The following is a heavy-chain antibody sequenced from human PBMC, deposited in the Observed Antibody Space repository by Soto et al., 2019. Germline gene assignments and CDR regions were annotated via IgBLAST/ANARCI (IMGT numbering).Heavy chain of an antibody. J-gene: IGHJ4*02. CDR3: AREGTARQGFFDY. Sequence: QMQLQESGPGLVKPSQTLSLTCTVSVGSISSGGYYFRWIRQHPGKGLEWMGYIYYSVSTYYNTALKSRFTISVDTSTNQFSLKLSSVTATDTAVYYCAREGTARQGFFDYWCQGTLVTVSS. D-gene: IGHD6-6*01. CDR1: VGSISSGGYY. V-gene: IGHV4-31*03. CDR2: IYYSVST.